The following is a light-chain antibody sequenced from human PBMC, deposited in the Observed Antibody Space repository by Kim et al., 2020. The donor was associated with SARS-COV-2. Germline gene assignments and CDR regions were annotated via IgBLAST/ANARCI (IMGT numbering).Light chain of an antibody. CDR3: CSYAGSSTWV. CDR1: SSDVVSYNL. V-gene: IGLV2-23*01. J-gene: IGLJ3*02. CDR2: EGS. Sequence: GQSITISCTGTSSDVVSYNLVSWYQQHPGKAPKLMIYEGSKRPSGVSNRFSGSKSGNTASLTISGLQAEDEADYYCCSYAGSSTWVFGGGTKLTVL.